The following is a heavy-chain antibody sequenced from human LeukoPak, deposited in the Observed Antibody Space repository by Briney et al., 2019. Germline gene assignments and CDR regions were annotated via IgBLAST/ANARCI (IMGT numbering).Heavy chain of an antibody. CDR2: INTHGSST. CDR3: LAGYYYYYMDV. Sequence: GGSLRLSCAASGSAFSNYWLHWVRQAPGKGLVWVARINTHGSSTNYADSVKGRFTISRDNAKNTLYLQMTSLSAEDTAVYYALAGYYYYYMDVWGKGTTVTVSS. J-gene: IGHJ6*03. D-gene: IGHD6-13*01. V-gene: IGHV3-74*01. CDR1: GSAFSNYW.